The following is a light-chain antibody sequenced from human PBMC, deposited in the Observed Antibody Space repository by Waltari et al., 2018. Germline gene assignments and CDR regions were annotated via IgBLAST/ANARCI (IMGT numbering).Light chain of an antibody. CDR3: QAWDSSAFV. Sequence: SYEVTQPHSVSVSPRQSATITCSGAKLGRQAVSWYQQKSGQSPVLVLYRDDKRPSGIPERFSGSNSGNTATLTISGTQPMDEADYYCQAWDSSAFVFGAGTKVTVL. J-gene: IGLJ1*01. CDR1: KLGRQA. V-gene: IGLV3-1*01. CDR2: RDD.